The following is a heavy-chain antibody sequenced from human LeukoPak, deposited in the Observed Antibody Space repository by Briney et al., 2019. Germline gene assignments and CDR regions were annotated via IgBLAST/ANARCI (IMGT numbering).Heavy chain of an antibody. V-gene: IGHV4-4*07. CDR2: IYTSGST. J-gene: IGHJ4*02. CDR1: GGSISSYY. D-gene: IGHD6-19*01. Sequence: PSETLSLTCTVSGGSISSYYWSWIRQPAGRGLEWIGRIYTSGSTNYNPSLKSRDTMSVDTSKNQFSLKLSSVTAADTAVYYCAREKGYSSGWSVWSFDYWGQGTLVTVSS. CDR3: AREKGYSSGWSVWSFDY.